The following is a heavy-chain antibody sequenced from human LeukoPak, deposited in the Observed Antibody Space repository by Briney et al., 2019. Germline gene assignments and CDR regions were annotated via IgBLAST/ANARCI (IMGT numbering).Heavy chain of an antibody. CDR3: TRTSDHDY. V-gene: IGHV5-10-1*01. D-gene: IGHD2-2*01. J-gene: IGHJ4*02. Sequence: GESLKISCQGSGCTFTNFWINWVRQMPGKGLEWVGKIDPRDSYTKYSPSFEGHVSISADKSIDTVYLQWRSLQSSDTAIYYCTRTSDHDYWGPGTLVVVSS. CDR1: GCTFTNFW. CDR2: IDPRDSYT.